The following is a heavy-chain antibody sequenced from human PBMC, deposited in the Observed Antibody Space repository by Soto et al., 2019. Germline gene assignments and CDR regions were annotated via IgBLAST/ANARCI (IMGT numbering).Heavy chain of an antibody. Sequence: GSGPTLVNPTPTLTLTCTFSGFSLSTSGVGVGWIRQPPGKALEWPALIYWNDDKRYSPSLKSRLTITKDTSKNQVVLTITNMNPVDTATYYFAHILNHYDILTGYYPSLMFSYWGQGTLVTVSS. CDR2: IYWNDDK. CDR1: GFSLSTSGVG. D-gene: IGHD3-9*01. J-gene: IGHJ4*02. CDR3: AHILNHYDILTGYYPSLMFSY. V-gene: IGHV2-5*01.